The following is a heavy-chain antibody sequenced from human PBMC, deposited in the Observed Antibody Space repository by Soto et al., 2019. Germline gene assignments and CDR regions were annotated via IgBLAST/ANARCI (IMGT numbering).Heavy chain of an antibody. CDR3: ASLEGLATISYYFDF. CDR1: DDSLNSDKYY. CDR2: IYYRGNA. D-gene: IGHD3-9*01. J-gene: IGHJ4*02. Sequence: PSETLSLTCSVSDDSLNSDKYYWGWIRQPPGKGLEWIGSIYYRGNAYYNPSLQTRVTISLDKSKSQFSLKLNSVTAADSAVYFCASLEGLATISYYFDFWGPGALVTVSS. V-gene: IGHV4-39*01.